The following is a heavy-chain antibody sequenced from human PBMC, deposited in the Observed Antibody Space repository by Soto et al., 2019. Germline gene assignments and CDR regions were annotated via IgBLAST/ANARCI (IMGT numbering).Heavy chain of an antibody. J-gene: IGHJ4*02. Sequence: GSLSLSCAASGCTVSSRYAMSWGRQAPGKGLEWVSAISGSGGSTYYADSARGRFTIARDNSKNTLYLQMNSLRAEDTAVYYCAKGRYYYGSGSYYHDYWGQGTLVTVSS. D-gene: IGHD3-10*01. CDR2: ISGSGGST. CDR1: GCTVSSRYA. V-gene: IGHV3-23*01. CDR3: AKGRYYYGSGSYYHDY.